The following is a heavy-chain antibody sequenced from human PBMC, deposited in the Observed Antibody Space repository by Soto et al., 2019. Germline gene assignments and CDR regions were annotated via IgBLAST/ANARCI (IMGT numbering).Heavy chain of an antibody. CDR3: ARLSSIAAYYYYGMDV. Sequence: QVQLVQSGAEVKKPGASVKVSCKASGYTFTSYDINWVRQATGQGLEWMGWMNPNSGNTGYAQKFQGRVTMTRNTSISTAYMELRSLRSEDTAVYYCARLSSIAAYYYYGMDVWGQGTTVTVSS. CDR1: GYTFTSYD. V-gene: IGHV1-8*01. D-gene: IGHD6-6*01. J-gene: IGHJ6*02. CDR2: MNPNSGNT.